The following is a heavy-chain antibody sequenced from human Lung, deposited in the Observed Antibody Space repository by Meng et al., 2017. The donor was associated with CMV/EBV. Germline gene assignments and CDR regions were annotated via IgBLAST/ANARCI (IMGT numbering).Heavy chain of an antibody. Sequence: GGSXRLXCAASGFSFSSSGMHCVRKAPGKGLEWVAAISYDGSNKEDADSVKGRFTISRDNSKNTLYLQMNSLRAEDTAVYYCVTDKCCSSTRGCLDFWGQGXTVTVSS. CDR2: ISYDGSNK. J-gene: IGHJ6*02. CDR1: GFSFSSSG. V-gene: IGHV3-30*04. D-gene: IGHD2-2*01. CDR3: VTDKCCSSTRGCLDF.